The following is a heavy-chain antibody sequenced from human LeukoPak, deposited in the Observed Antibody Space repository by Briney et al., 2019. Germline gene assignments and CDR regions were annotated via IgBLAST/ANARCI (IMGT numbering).Heavy chain of an antibody. CDR2: IYSGGST. V-gene: IGHV3-66*01. J-gene: IGHJ4*02. Sequence: GGSLRLSCAASGFTVSSNYMSWVRHAPGKGLEWVSVIYSGGSTYYADSVKGRFTISRDNSKNTLYLQMNSLRAEDTAVYYCARGAVAGNDDYWGQGTLVTVSS. D-gene: IGHD6-19*01. CDR3: ARGAVAGNDDY. CDR1: GFTVSSNY.